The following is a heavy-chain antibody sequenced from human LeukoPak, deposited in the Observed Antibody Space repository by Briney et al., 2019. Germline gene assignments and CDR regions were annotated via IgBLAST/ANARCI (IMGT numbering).Heavy chain of an antibody. CDR2: INPNSGGT. Sequence: ASVKVSCKASGYTFTGYYMHWVRQAPGQGLEGMGWINPNSGGTNYAQKFQGRVTMTRDTSISTAYMELRSLRSDDTAVYYCARDSGFDIVVVPAAISFDYWGQGTLVTVSS. J-gene: IGHJ4*02. CDR1: GYTFTGYY. V-gene: IGHV1-2*02. CDR3: ARDSGFDIVVVPAAISFDY. D-gene: IGHD2-2*02.